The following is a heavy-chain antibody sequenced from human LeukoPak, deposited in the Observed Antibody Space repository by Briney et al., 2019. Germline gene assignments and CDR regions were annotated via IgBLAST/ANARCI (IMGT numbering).Heavy chain of an antibody. CDR1: GGSISSGGYS. V-gene: IGHV4-30-2*01. J-gene: IGHJ4*02. D-gene: IGHD3-10*01. CDR2: IYHSGST. Sequence: PSQTLSLTCAVSGGSISSGGYSWSWIRQPPGKGLEWVGYIYHSGSTYYNPSLKSRVTISVDRSKNQFSLKLSSVTAADTAVYYCARGYYGSGSYIPFGYWGQGTLVTVSS. CDR3: ARGYYGSGSYIPFGY.